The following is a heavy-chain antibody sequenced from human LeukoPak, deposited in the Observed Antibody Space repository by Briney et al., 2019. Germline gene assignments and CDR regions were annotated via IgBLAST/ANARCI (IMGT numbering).Heavy chain of an antibody. CDR1: GGSLSSYY. Sequence: SETLSLTCTVSGGSLSSYYWSWIRQPPGKGLEWVGYIYYSGSTNYSPSLKSRVTISLDPSKNQFSLKLTSVTAADTAVYYCSRATSSWRPFDYWGQGTLVTVSS. V-gene: IGHV4-59*01. J-gene: IGHJ4*02. CDR3: SRATSSWRPFDY. CDR2: IYYSGST. D-gene: IGHD6-13*01.